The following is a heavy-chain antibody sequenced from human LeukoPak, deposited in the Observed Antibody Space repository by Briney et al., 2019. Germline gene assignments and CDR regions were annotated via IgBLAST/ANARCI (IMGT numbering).Heavy chain of an antibody. J-gene: IGHJ4*02. CDR2: ISGSGGST. Sequence: GGSLRLSCAASGFTFSSYAMSWVRQAPGKGLEGVSAISGSGGSTYYADSVKGRFTISRDNSKNTLYLQMNSLRAEDTAVYYCAKENTMIVVVITLDYWGQGTLVTVSS. CDR3: AKENTMIVVVITLDY. V-gene: IGHV3-23*01. CDR1: GFTFSSYA. D-gene: IGHD3-22*01.